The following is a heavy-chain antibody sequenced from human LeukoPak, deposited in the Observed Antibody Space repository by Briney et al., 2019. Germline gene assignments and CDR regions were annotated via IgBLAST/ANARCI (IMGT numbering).Heavy chain of an antibody. Sequence: PGGSLRLSCAASGFTFSDYYMSWIRQAPGKGLEWVSYISSGSTTIYYADSVKCRFTISRDNAKNSLYLQMNSLRAEDTAVYYCARAPHSSGYHSLYYYKDVWGRGTTVTVSS. D-gene: IGHD3-22*01. CDR1: GFTFSDYY. V-gene: IGHV3-11*01. CDR3: ARAPHSSGYHSLYYYKDV. J-gene: IGHJ6*03. CDR2: ISSGSTTI.